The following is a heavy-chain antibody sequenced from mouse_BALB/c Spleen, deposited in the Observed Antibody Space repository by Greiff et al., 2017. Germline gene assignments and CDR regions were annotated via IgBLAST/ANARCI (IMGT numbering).Heavy chain of an antibody. V-gene: IGHV1-82*01. CDR3: ARSGGGVVGTFDY. Sequence: VQLQQSGPELVKPGASVKISCKASGYAFSSSWMNWVKQRPGQGLEWIGRIYPGDGDTNYNGKFKGKATLTADKSSSTAYMQLSSLTSVDSAVYFCARSGGGVVGTFDYWGQGTTLTVSS. J-gene: IGHJ2*01. CDR1: GYAFSSSW. CDR2: IYPGDGDT. D-gene: IGHD1-1*01.